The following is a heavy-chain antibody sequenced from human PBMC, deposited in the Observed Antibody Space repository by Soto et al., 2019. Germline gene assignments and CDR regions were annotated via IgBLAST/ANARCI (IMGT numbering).Heavy chain of an antibody. CDR1: GFTFSSYA. J-gene: IGHJ6*02. Sequence: GGSLRLSCAASGFTFSSYAMSWVRQAPGKGLEWVSGISGSGGTTYYADSVKGRFTVSRDNSKNTLYLQMDSLTAEDTAVYSCAKDALLDRSTWFRFYYNGMDVWGQGTTVTVSS. CDR2: ISGSGGTT. CDR3: AKDALLDRSTWFRFYYNGMDV. V-gene: IGHV3-23*01. D-gene: IGHD6-13*01.